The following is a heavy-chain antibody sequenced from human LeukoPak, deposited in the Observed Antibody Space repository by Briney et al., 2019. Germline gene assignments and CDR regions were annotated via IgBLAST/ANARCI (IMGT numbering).Heavy chain of an antibody. CDR1: GFTVSSNY. D-gene: IGHD3-3*01. CDR2: IYSGGST. J-gene: IGHJ1*01. CDR3: ARDASNDFWSGYFRH. Sequence: PGGSLRLSCAASGFTVSSNYMSWVRQAPGKGLEWVSVIYSGGSTYYADSVKGRFTISRDNSKNTLYLQMNSLRAKDTAVYYCARDASNDFWSGYFRHWGQGTLVTVSS. V-gene: IGHV3-66*02.